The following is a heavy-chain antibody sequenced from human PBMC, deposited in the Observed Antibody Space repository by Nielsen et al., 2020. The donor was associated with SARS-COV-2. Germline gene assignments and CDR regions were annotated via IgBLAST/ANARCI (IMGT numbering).Heavy chain of an antibody. CDR2: ISGSGGST. Sequence: GESVKISCAASGFTFSSYAMSWVRQAPGKGLEWVSAISGSGGSTYYADSVKGRFTISRDNSKNTLYLQMNSLRAEDTAVYYCAIIDAFDIWGQGTMVTVSS. CDR1: GFTFSSYA. V-gene: IGHV3-23*01. CDR3: AIIDAFDI. J-gene: IGHJ3*02.